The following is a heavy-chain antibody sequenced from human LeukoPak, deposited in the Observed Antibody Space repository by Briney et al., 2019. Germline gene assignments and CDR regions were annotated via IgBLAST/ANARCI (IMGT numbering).Heavy chain of an antibody. CDR3: ARDNPPDY. CDR2: IKQDGSEK. V-gene: IGHV3-7*03. J-gene: IGHJ4*02. Sequence: GGSLRLSCVASGLTVSNHWMSWVRQAPGKGLEWVANIKQDGSEKSYVESVRGRFTISRDNAKNSLYLQLNSLRAEDTALYYCARDNPPDYWGQGTLVTVSS. CDR1: GLTVSNHW.